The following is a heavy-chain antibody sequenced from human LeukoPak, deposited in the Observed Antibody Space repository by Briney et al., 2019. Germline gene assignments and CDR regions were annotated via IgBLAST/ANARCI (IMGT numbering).Heavy chain of an antibody. CDR3: ARGNSWQLAIDY. D-gene: IGHD6-13*01. J-gene: IGHJ4*02. CDR2: IYYSGSA. V-gene: IGHV4-39*01. Sequence: SETLSLTCNVSGASMNSESYYWGWIRQPPGKSLEWIGSIYYSGSAYYNPSLKSRVTISVDTSKNQFSLKLSSVTAADTAVYYCARGNSWQLAIDYWGQGTLVTVSS. CDR1: GASMNSESYY.